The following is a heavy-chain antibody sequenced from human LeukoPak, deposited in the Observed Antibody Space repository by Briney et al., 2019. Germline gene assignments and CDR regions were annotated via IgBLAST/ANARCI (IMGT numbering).Heavy chain of an antibody. CDR3: ARVGSTVTTTLDYFDY. CDR1: GYTFTSYA. CDR2: INTKTGNP. Sequence: ASVKVSCKASGYTFTSYAVNWVRQAPGQGLEWMGWINTKTGNPTYAQGFTGRFVFSLDTSVSTAYLQISRLKAEDTAIYYCARVGSTVTTTLDYFDYWGQGTLVTVSS. V-gene: IGHV7-4-1*02. J-gene: IGHJ4*02. D-gene: IGHD4-11*01.